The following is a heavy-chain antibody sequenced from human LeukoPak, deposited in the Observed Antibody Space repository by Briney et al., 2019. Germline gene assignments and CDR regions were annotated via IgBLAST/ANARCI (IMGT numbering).Heavy chain of an antibody. D-gene: IGHD3-22*01. V-gene: IGHV3-30*04. CDR2: IFYDGSIQ. CDR1: GFTFSNYA. Sequence: PGRSLRLSCAASGFTFSNYAMHWVRQAPGKGLEWVAVIFYDGSIQYYADSVRGRFTISRDNSKNTLYLQMNSLRGEDTAVYYCARDPRGPTGHDHSGRDSFDYWGQGTLVTVSS. J-gene: IGHJ4*02. CDR3: ARDPRGPTGHDHSGRDSFDY.